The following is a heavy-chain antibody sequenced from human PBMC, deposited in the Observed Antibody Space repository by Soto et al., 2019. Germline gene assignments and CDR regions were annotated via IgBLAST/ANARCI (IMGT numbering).Heavy chain of an antibody. CDR1: GFTFSSYA. CDR3: AKDLCSYSSGSCYFDD. V-gene: IGHV3-23*01. Sequence: EVQLLESGGGLVQPGGSLRLSCAASGFTFSSYAMSWVRQAPGKGLEWVSTISGSGSSKDYADSVKGRFTISRDNSKNTLYLQMSSLRAEDTAVYYCAKDLCSYSSGSCYFDDWGQGTLVTVSS. D-gene: IGHD6-19*01. CDR2: ISGSGSSK. J-gene: IGHJ4*02.